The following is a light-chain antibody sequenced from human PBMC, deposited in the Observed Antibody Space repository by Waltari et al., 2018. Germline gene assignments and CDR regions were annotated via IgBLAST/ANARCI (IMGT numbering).Light chain of an antibody. J-gene: IGLJ2*01. Sequence: QSALTQPASVSGSPGQSITISCTGTSSDVGAYTFVSWYQQYPGKAPKLMIFDVTKRPSGVSNRFSASKSGNTASLTISGLQAEDEADFYCSSYTTSRTFVLFGGGTKLTVL. CDR3: SSYTTSRTFVL. CDR2: DVT. V-gene: IGLV2-14*03. CDR1: SSDVGAYTF.